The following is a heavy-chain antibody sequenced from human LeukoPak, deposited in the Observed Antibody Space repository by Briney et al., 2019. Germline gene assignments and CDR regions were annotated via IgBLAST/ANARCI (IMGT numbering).Heavy chain of an antibody. J-gene: IGHJ4*02. Sequence: GGSLRLSCAASGFTFSDHYMDWVRQAPGKGLEWVGRIGAKANSYSTEYAASVKGRFTISRDDSKNSLYLQMNSLGTEDTAVYYCARLHSRSGIHFDCWGQGTLVTVSS. CDR2: IGAKANSYST. CDR1: GFTFSDHY. V-gene: IGHV3-72*01. CDR3: ARLHSRSGIHFDC. D-gene: IGHD3-10*01.